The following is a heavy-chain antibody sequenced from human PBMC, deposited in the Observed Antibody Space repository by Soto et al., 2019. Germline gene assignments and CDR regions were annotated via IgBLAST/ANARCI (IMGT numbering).Heavy chain of an antibody. Sequence: QVQLVESGGGLVKPGGSLRLSCAASGFTFNDYYMAWIRQAPGRGLEWISYISGSTTGIYYADSVKGRFTISRDNAKTSLYLQMSSLRSEDTAVYYCARVGAVGIYYFDYWGQGTLVTVSS. J-gene: IGHJ4*02. V-gene: IGHV3-11*01. CDR3: ARVGAVGIYYFDY. D-gene: IGHD6-13*01. CDR2: ISGSTTGI. CDR1: GFTFNDYY.